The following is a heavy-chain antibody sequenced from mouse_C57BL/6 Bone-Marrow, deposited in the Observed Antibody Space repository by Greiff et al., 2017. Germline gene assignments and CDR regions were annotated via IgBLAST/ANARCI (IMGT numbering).Heavy chain of an antibody. CDR2: IDPENGDT. Sequence: EVQLQQSGAELVRPGASVKLSCTASGFNIKDDYMHWVKQRPEQGLEWIGWIDPENGDTEYASKFQGKGNITADTTSNTAYPQLSGLTSEDTAVYYCTAPTVVSHGWYVDVWGTGTTVTVSS. V-gene: IGHV14-4*01. CDR3: TAPTVVSHGWYVDV. D-gene: IGHD1-1*01. J-gene: IGHJ1*03. CDR1: GFNIKDDY.